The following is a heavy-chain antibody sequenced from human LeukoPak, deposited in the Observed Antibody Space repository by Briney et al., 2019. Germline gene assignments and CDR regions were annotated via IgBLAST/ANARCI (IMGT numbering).Heavy chain of an antibody. V-gene: IGHV3-7*01. CDR3: ARGLRGGEYYFDY. D-gene: IGHD3-16*01. CDR2: INQDGSGK. CDR1: GFTFNNYW. J-gene: IGHJ4*02. Sequence: GGSLRLSCAASGFTFNNYWMHWVRQAPGKGLEWVANINQDGSGKNFVDSVKGRFTISRDNAKNSLYLQMSSLRAGDTAVYYCARGLRGGEYYFDYWGQGTLVTVSS.